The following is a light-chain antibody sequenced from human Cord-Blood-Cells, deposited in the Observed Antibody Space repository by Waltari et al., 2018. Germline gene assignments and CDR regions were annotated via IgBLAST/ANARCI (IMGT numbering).Light chain of an antibody. CDR3: QQRSNWPLT. V-gene: IGKV3-11*01. CDR2: DAS. Sequence: ELVLTKSPATLSLSPGVSATLSCRASQSVRIYLAWYQQKPGQAPRLLIYDASNRATGIPARFSGSGSGTDFTLTISSLEPEDFAVYYCQQRSNWPLTFGGGTKVEIK. CDR1: QSVRIY. J-gene: IGKJ4*01.